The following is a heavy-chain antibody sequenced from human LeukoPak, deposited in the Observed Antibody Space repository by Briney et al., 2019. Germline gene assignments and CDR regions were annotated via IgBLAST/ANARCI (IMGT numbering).Heavy chain of an antibody. J-gene: IGHJ4*02. D-gene: IGHD3-3*01. V-gene: IGHV3-66*01. CDR2: IHSGGT. CDR1: GFTVSTNY. Sequence: GGSLRLSCAASGFTVSTNYMSWVRQAPGKGLEWVSFIHSGGTYYADPVKGRFTISRDNSKNTVYLQMNSLRAEDTAVYYCAPEGPVFGVRGQGTLVTVSS. CDR3: APEGPVFGV.